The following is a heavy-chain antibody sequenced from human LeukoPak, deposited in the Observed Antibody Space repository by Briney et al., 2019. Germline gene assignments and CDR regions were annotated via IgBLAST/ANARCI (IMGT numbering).Heavy chain of an antibody. Sequence: GRSLRLSCAASGFTFDDYAMHWVRQAPGKGLEWVSGISWNSGSIGYADSVKGRFTISRDNAKNSLYLQMNSLRAEDTAVYYCARRSSSWGEFDYWGQGTLVTVSS. CDR1: GFTFDDYA. D-gene: IGHD6-13*01. J-gene: IGHJ4*02. CDR2: ISWNSGSI. V-gene: IGHV3-9*01. CDR3: ARRSSSWGEFDY.